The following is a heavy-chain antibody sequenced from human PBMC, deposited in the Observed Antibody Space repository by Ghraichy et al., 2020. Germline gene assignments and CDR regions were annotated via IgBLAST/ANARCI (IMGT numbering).Heavy chain of an antibody. CDR2: IYYSGST. J-gene: IGHJ6*02. D-gene: IGHD3-10*01. CDR3: ARAHYYYGSGSYYRNYYYYGMDV. V-gene: IGHV4-59*01. Sequence: SETLSLTCTVSGGSISSYYWSWIRQPPGKGLEWIGYIYYSGSTNYNPSLKSRVTISVDTSKNQFSLKLSSVTAADTAVYYCARAHYYYGSGSYYRNYYYYGMDVWGQGTTVTVSS. CDR1: GGSISSYY.